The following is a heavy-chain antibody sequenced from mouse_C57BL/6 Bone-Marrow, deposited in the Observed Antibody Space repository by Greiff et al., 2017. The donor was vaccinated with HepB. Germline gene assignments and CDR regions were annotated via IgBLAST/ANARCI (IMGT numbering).Heavy chain of an antibody. J-gene: IGHJ1*03. D-gene: IGHD1-1*01. CDR3: ARSAVVANFDV. CDR2: IYPGDGDT. V-gene: IGHV1-82*01. CDR1: GYAFSSSW. Sequence: QVQLQQSGPELVKPGASVKISCKASGYAFSSSWMNWVKQRPGKGLEWIGRIYPGDGDTNYNGKFKGQATLTADKSSSTAYMQLSSLTSEDSAVYFCARSAVVANFDVWGTGTTVTVSS.